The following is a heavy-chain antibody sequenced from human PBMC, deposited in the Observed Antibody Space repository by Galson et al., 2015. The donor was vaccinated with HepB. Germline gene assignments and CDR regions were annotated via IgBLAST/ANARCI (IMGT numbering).Heavy chain of an antibody. CDR3: ARVRIRYYDSSGYYPPNDAFDI. J-gene: IGHJ3*02. D-gene: IGHD3-22*01. CDR1: GFTFSSYS. CDR2: ISSSSSTI. V-gene: IGHV3-48*04. Sequence: SLRLSCAASGFTFSSYSMNWVRQAPGKGLEWVSYISSSSSTIYYADSVKGRFTISRDNAKNSLYLQMNSLRAEDTAVYYCARVRIRYYDSSGYYPPNDAFDIWGQGTMVTVSS.